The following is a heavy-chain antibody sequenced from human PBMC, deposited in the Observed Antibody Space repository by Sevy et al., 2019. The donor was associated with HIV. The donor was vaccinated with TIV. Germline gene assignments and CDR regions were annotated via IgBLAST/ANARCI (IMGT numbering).Heavy chain of an antibody. CDR1: GGSISSSSYY. Sequence: SETLSLTCTVSGGSISSSSYYWGWIRQPPGKGLEWIGSIYYTGGTYYNPSLKSRVTISVDTSKNQFSLTLSSVTAADTAVYYCARQGFMAFDIWGQGTMVTVSS. D-gene: IGHD3-10*01. CDR3: ARQGFMAFDI. CDR2: IYYTGGT. V-gene: IGHV4-39*01. J-gene: IGHJ3*02.